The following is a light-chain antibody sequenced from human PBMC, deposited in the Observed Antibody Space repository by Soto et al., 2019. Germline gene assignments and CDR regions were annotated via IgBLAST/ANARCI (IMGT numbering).Light chain of an antibody. Sequence: QSVLTQPRSVSGSPGQSVTISCTGTSSDVGGYNYVSWYQQHPGKAPKLMIYDVSKRPSGVPDRFSGSKSGNTASLTISGLQAEDEADYYCCSYAGIRYVFGTGTKVTVL. CDR1: SSDVGGYNY. CDR3: CSYAGIRYV. CDR2: DVS. V-gene: IGLV2-11*01. J-gene: IGLJ1*01.